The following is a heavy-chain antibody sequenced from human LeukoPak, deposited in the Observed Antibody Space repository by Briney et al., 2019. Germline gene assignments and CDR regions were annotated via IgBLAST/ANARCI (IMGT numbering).Heavy chain of an antibody. D-gene: IGHD4-17*01. CDR3: ARDFDYGDFPYGPYFDL. CDR1: GFTFSSYS. Sequence: GGSLRLSCAASGFTFSSYSMSWVRQAPGKGLEWVSSINSSSSYIYYADSVKGRFTISRDNAKNSLYLQMNSLRAEDTAVYYCARDFDYGDFPYGPYFDLWGRGTLVTVSS. CDR2: INSSSSYI. V-gene: IGHV3-21*01. J-gene: IGHJ2*01.